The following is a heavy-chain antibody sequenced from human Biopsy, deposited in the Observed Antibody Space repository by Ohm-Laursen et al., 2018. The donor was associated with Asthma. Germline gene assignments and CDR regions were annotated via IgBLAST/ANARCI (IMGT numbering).Heavy chain of an antibody. V-gene: IGHV3-9*01. CDR2: ISWNSGSS. J-gene: IGHJ6*02. CDR3: VRDMGAGPNQPPSGSGSSHLYGMDV. CDR1: GFSLDDYA. D-gene: IGHD3-10*01. Sequence: SLRLSCAATGFSLDDYAMYWVRQGPGKGLEWVAGISWNSGSSAYADSVKGRFTISRDNAKNSLYLQMTSLGPAGTAMYYCVRDMGAGPNQPPSGSGSSHLYGMDVWGQGTTVTVSS.